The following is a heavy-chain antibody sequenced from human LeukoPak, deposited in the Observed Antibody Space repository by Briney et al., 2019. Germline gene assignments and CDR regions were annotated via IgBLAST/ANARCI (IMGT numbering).Heavy chain of an antibody. CDR1: GYTFTSYD. V-gene: IGHV1-8*01. CDR2: MNPNSGNT. Sequence: ASVKVSCKVSGYTFTSYDINWVRQATGQGLEWMGWMNPNSGNTGYAQKFQGRVTMTRNTSISTAYMELSSLRSEDTAVYYCARDPWAADYYYYGMDVWGQGTTVTVSS. D-gene: IGHD1-26*01. J-gene: IGHJ6*02. CDR3: ARDPWAADYYYYGMDV.